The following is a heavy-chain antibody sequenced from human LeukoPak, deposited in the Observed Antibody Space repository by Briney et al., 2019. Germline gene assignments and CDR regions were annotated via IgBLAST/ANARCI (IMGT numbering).Heavy chain of an antibody. V-gene: IGHV4-59*11. J-gene: IGHJ6*03. CDR1: GGSISSHY. Sequence: PSETLSLTCTVSGGSISSHYWSWIRQPPGKGLEWIGYIYDSGSTNYNPSLKSRVTISVDTSKNQFSLKLSSVTAADTAVYYCARSMQQPNYYYYMDVWGKGTTVTVSS. CDR3: ARSMQQPNYYYYMDV. CDR2: IYDSGST. D-gene: IGHD6-13*01.